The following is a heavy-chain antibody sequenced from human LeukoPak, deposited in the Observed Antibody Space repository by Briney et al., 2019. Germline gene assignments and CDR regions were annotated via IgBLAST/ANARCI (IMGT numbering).Heavy chain of an antibody. Sequence: SETLSLTCTVSGGLISSSSYYWGWIRQPPGKGLEWIGSFYYSGSTYYNPSLKSRVTISVDTSNNRFSLRLTSVTPADTAVYYCAKGAGWYEYWGQGTLVTVSS. D-gene: IGHD6-19*01. J-gene: IGHJ4*02. V-gene: IGHV4-39*07. CDR1: GGLISSSSYY. CDR3: AKGAGWYEY. CDR2: FYYSGST.